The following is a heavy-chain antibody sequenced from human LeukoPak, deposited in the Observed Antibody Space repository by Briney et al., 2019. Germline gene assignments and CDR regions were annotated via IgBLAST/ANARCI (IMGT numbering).Heavy chain of an antibody. Sequence: GGSLRLSCVASGSTFSTYAMSWVRQAPGRGLEWASTISSSGSNSYYADSVKGRFTISRDNSKNTVFLQMNSLRAEDTAIYYCAKGAYDYIEIGYFDSWGQGTLVTVSS. CDR1: GSTFSTYA. J-gene: IGHJ4*02. CDR3: AKGAYDYIEIGYFDS. D-gene: IGHD5-12*01. V-gene: IGHV3-23*01. CDR2: ISSSGSNS.